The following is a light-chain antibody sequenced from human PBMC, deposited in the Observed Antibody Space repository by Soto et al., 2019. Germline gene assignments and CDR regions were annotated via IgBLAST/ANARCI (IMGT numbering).Light chain of an antibody. V-gene: IGLV2-18*02. J-gene: IGLJ1*01. CDR3: SSYTSSSTYV. Sequence: QSVLTQAPSLSGSPGQSVSISCTGTGSDIGTYNRVSWYQQPPGTAPKLMIYDVSYRPSGVPDRFSGSKSGNTASLTISGLQAEDEADYYCSSYTSSSTYVFGTGTKVTVL. CDR2: DVS. CDR1: GSDIGTYNR.